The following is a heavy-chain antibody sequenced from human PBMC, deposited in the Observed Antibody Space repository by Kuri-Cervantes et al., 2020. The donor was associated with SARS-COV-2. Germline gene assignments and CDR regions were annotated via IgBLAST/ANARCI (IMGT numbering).Heavy chain of an antibody. J-gene: IGHJ6*03. CDR2: INPKFGAA. Sequence: SVKVSCKASGCTFSSYAISWVRQAPGQGLEWMGRINPKFGAANYAQKFQGRVTITADTSTSTAYMELSSLRSEDTAVYYCARASTDCSSTSCYDYYDMDVWGKGTTVTVSS. CDR1: GCTFSSYA. V-gene: IGHV1-69*06. CDR3: ARASTDCSSTSCYDYYDMDV. D-gene: IGHD2-2*01.